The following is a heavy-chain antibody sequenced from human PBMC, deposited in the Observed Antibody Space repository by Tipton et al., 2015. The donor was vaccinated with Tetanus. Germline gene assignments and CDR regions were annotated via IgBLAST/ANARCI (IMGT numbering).Heavy chain of an antibody. CDR2: ISGSGSTT. CDR1: GFTFSNYA. D-gene: IGHD3-9*01. CDR3: ARTVFRSPDWLWTSAFDL. Sequence: SLRLSCAASGFTFSNYAINWVRQAPGKGLEWVSSISGSGSTTDYAASLKGRFTISRDSSMNTVYLQMSDVTADDSAVYYCARTVFRSPDWLWTSAFDLWGQGKMVTVSS. V-gene: IGHV3-23*01. J-gene: IGHJ3*01.